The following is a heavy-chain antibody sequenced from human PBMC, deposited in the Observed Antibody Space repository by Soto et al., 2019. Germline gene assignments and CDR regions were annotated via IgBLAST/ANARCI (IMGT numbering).Heavy chain of an antibody. CDR3: AKEHGIAARPIYYYYGMGV. V-gene: IGHV3-30*18. J-gene: IGHJ6*02. CDR2: ISYDGSNK. Sequence: GASLRLSCAASGFTFSSYGMHWVRQAPGKGLEWVAVISYDGSNKYYADSVKGRFTISRDNSKNTLYLQMNSLRAEDTAVYYCAKEHGIAARPIYYYYGMGVWRQGPTVIVSS. D-gene: IGHD6-6*01. CDR1: GFTFSSYG.